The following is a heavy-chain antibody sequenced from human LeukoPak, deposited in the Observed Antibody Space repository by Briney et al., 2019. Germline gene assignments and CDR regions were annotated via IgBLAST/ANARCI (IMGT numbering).Heavy chain of an antibody. V-gene: IGHV3-30*04. CDR1: GFTFSSYA. D-gene: IGHD5-18*01. Sequence: SGGSLRLSCAASGFTFSSYAMHWVRQAPGKGLEGVAVISYDGSNKYYADSVKGRFTISRDNSKNTLYLQMNSLRAEDTAVYYCARTDTAMAHFDYWGQGTLVTVSS. J-gene: IGHJ4*02. CDR2: ISYDGSNK. CDR3: ARTDTAMAHFDY.